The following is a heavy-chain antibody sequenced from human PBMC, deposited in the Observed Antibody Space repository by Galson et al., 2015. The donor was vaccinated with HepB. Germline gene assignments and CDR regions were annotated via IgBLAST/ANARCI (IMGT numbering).Heavy chain of an antibody. CDR3: VKTGLRRQLGQNFDY. J-gene: IGHJ4*02. CDR2: ISSNGGST. D-gene: IGHD6-13*01. V-gene: IGHV3-64D*06. CDR1: GFTFSSYA. Sequence: SLRLSCAASGFTFSSYAMHWVRQAPGKGLEYVSAISSNGGSTYYADSVKGRFTISRDNSKNTLYLQMSSLRAEDTAVYYSVKTGLRRQLGQNFDYWGQGTLVTVSS.